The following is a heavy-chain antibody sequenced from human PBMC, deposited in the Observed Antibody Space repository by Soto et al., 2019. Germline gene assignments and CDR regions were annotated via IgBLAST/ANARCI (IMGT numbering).Heavy chain of an antibody. CDR3: VRSEYCGSDCYYPFDY. Sequence: EVQLMESGGGLVQPGGSLRLSCVASGFSFRTYKMSWVRQAPGMGLELISYIINSPSIASYADSVRGRFTISRDNAKNSVYLQMNSLKDEDTAVYYCVRSEYCGSDCYYPFDYWGQGTLVTVSS. J-gene: IGHJ4*02. CDR2: IINSPSIA. CDR1: GFSFRTYK. D-gene: IGHD2-21*02. V-gene: IGHV3-48*02.